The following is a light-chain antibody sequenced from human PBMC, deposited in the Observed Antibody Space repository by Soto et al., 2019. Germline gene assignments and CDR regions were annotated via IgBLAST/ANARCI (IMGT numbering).Light chain of an antibody. Sequence: QLVLTQPPSVSGAPGQRVTISCTGSSSNIGAGYDVLWYQQLPGTAPKLLIYGNSNRPSGVPDRFSGSKSGTSASLAITGLQAEDEADYYCQSYDSSLSGYVFGTGTKLTVL. CDR2: GNS. J-gene: IGLJ1*01. CDR3: QSYDSSLSGYV. CDR1: SSNIGAGYD. V-gene: IGLV1-40*01.